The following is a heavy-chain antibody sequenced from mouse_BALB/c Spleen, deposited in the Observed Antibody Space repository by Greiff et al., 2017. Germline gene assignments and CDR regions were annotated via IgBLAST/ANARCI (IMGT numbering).Heavy chain of an antibody. CDR1: GYSITSGYY. CDR3: ARSNWVYAMDY. J-gene: IGHJ4*01. CDR2: ISYDGSN. V-gene: IGHV3-6*02. D-gene: IGHD4-1*01. Sequence: EVQLQESGPGLVKPSQSLSLTCSVTGYSITSGYYWNWIRQFPGNKLEWMGYISYDGSNNYNPSLKNRISITRDTSKNQFFLKLNSVTTEDTATYYCARSNWVYAMDYWGQGTSVTVSS.